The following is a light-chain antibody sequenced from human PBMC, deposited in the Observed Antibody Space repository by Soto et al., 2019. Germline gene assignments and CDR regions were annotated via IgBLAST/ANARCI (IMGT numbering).Light chain of an antibody. CDR3: QQYGALPPT. CDR2: GAS. J-gene: IGKJ4*01. Sequence: EIVLTQFPGALSLSPGERVTLSCRASQTVSNTYLAWYQQKSGQAPKFLIYGASNRATGIPDRFSGSGSGTDFPLTISSLEPEDCAVYYCQQYGALPPTFGGGTKVEIK. V-gene: IGKV3-20*01. CDR1: QTVSNTY.